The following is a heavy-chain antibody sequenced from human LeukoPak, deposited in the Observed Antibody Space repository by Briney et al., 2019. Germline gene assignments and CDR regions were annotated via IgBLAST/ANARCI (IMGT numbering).Heavy chain of an antibody. Sequence: PSETLSLTCTVSGGSISSYYWSWIRQPPGKGLEWIGYIYYSGSTNYNPSLKSRVTISVDTSKNQFSLKLSSVTAADTAVYYCARHRRYCSGGSCYGNWFDPWGQGTLVTVSS. D-gene: IGHD2-15*01. CDR1: GGSISSYY. CDR3: ARHRRYCSGGSCYGNWFDP. V-gene: IGHV4-59*08. J-gene: IGHJ5*02. CDR2: IYYSGST.